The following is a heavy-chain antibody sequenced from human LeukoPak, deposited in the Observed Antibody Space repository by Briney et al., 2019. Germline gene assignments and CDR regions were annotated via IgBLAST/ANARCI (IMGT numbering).Heavy chain of an antibody. D-gene: IGHD6-19*01. Sequence: GGSLRLSCAASGFTFSSYAVSWVRQAPGKGLEWVSAISGSGGSTYYADSVKGRFTISRDNSKNTLYLQMNSLRAEDTAVYYCAKDGSHSSGWTRPRYYYYGMDVWGQGTTVTVSS. CDR3: AKDGSHSSGWTRPRYYYYGMDV. V-gene: IGHV3-23*01. CDR2: ISGSGGST. J-gene: IGHJ6*02. CDR1: GFTFSSYA.